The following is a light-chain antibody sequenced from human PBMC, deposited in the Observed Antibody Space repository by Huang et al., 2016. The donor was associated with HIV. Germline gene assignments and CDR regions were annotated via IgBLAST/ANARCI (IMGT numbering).Light chain of an antibody. CDR1: QDISNY. J-gene: IGKJ1*01. V-gene: IGKV1-33*01. CDR3: QHYDIRRT. CDR2: DAS. Sequence: DIQMTQSPSFLSASVGDRVIITCQASQDISNYLNWYQQKPGKAPTLLIYDASKLETGVSSRFSGSGSGTEFTFTISGLLPKVIATYYSQHYDIRRTFGQGTKVEIK.